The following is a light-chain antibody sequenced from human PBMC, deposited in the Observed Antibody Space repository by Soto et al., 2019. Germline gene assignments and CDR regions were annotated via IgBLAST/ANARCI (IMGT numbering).Light chain of an antibody. J-gene: IGLJ1*01. Sequence: QSAIAQPRSVSSSPGQPITISCSGSSSNIGGNSVSWYQQLPGTAPKLLIYDDNKRPSGIPDRFSGSKSGTSATLGITGFQTGDEADYYCGSWDSSLSAYVFGTGTKVTVL. CDR1: SSNIGGNS. V-gene: IGLV1-51*01. CDR3: GSWDSSLSAYV. CDR2: DDN.